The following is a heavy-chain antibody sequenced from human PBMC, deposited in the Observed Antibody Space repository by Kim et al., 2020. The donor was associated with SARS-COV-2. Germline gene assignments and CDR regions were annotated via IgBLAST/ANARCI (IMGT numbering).Heavy chain of an antibody. CDR3: AREKREGGAFDV. V-gene: IGHV4-59*01. CDR2: IYYTGSI. D-gene: IGHD1-26*01. Sequence: SETLSLTCTVSGGSISTYYWNWIRQPPGKGLEWIGYIYYTGSINSNPSLTSRITISLDTSKNLFSLKLSSVTAADTAIYYCAREKREGGAFDVWGQGTMVTVSS. J-gene: IGHJ3*01. CDR1: GGSISTYY.